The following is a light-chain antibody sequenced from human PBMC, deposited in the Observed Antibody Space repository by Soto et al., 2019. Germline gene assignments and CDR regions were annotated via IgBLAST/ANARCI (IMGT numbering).Light chain of an antibody. Sequence: TQSPGTLSLSPGERLTLSWRASQTISSWLAWYQQKPGKAPKLLIYDASTLESGVPSRFSGSGSGTECTLTISSLQPDDFTTYYCQQYNNYFWAFGQGTKVDIK. CDR2: DAS. J-gene: IGKJ1*01. V-gene: IGKV1-5*01. CDR1: QTISSW. CDR3: QQYNNYFWA.